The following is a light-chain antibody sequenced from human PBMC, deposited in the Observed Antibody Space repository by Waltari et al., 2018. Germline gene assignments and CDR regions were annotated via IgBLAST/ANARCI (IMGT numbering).Light chain of an antibody. CDR1: QSIGTY. CDR2: HTS. J-gene: IGKJ1*01. Sequence: VVLTKSRGTLFLSPGERDKLFWRASQSIGTYLTWYQHKPGQAPRLLIYHTSVRATGIPDRFSGTGSGTDFSLTISRLEPEDFAVYYCQNHNRLPATFGQGTKVEIK. V-gene: IGKV3-11*01. CDR3: QNHNRLPAT.